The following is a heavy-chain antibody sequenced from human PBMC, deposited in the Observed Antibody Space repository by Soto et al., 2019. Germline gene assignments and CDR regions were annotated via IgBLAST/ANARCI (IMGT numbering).Heavy chain of an antibody. V-gene: IGHV3-30*18. CDR1: GFTFSDYA. Sequence: VQLVESGGGVVQPGRSLRLSCAASGFTFSDYAMHWVRQAPGKGREWVAVVSHDGRNTHYADSVKGRFTISRDSSKNTVSLEMTSLSAEDTAVYYCAKGGRQWLVTSVFNYWGQGALVSVSS. J-gene: IGHJ4*02. D-gene: IGHD6-19*01. CDR3: AKGGRQWLVTSVFNY. CDR2: VSHDGRNT.